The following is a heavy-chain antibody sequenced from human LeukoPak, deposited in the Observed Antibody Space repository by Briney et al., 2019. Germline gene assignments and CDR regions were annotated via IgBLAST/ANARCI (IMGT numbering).Heavy chain of an antibody. CDR2: ITPNSGGT. J-gene: IGHJ3*02. CDR3: ARDYSTYDAFHI. CDR1: GYTFTGYY. D-gene: IGHD5-18*01. Sequence: ASVKVSCKASGYTFTGYYMHWVRQAPGQGLEWMGWITPNSGGTNYAQKFQGRVTMTRDTSISTAYMELSRLTSDDTAVYYCARDYSTYDAFHIWGQGTMVTVSS. V-gene: IGHV1-2*02.